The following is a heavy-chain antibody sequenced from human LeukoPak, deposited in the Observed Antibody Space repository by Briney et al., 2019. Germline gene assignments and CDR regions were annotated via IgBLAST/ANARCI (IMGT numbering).Heavy chain of an antibody. J-gene: IGHJ6*03. Sequence: PGGSLRLSCAASGFTFDDYAMHWVRQAPGKGLEWVLGISWNSDSIGYADSVKGRFTISRDNAKNPLYLQMNSLRAEDTAVYYCAKVLGSGKYSSNAPVPQNYCYMDVWGKGTTVTVSS. V-gene: IGHV3-9*01. CDR1: GFTFDDYA. D-gene: IGHD6-13*01. CDR2: ISWNSDSI. CDR3: AKVLGSGKYSSNAPVPQNYCYMDV.